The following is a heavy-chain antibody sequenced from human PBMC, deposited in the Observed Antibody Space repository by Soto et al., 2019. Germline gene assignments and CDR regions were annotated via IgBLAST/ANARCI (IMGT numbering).Heavy chain of an antibody. V-gene: IGHV3-33*01. J-gene: IGHJ6*02. CDR2: IWYDGSNK. CDR3: ARDPLLLWFGKNSMDV. CDR1: GFTFSSYG. D-gene: IGHD3-10*01. Sequence: GGSLRLSCAASGFTFSSYGMHWVRQAPGKGLEWVAVIWYDGSNKYYADSVKGRFTISRDNSKNTLYLQMNSLRAEDTAVYYCARDPLLLWFGKNSMDVWGQGTTVTVSS.